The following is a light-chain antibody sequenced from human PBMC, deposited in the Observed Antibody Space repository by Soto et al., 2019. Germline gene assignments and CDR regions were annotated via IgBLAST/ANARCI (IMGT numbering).Light chain of an antibody. CDR1: QSVVNTH. J-gene: IGKJ1*01. CDR3: QKYGNFWT. CDR2: DAS. Sequence: EIVFSQSPGTLSLSPGERATLSCRASQSVVNTHLAWYHQKPGQAPRLLIYDASSRATGIPDRFSGSGSGTDFSLTIRRLEPDDFAVYYCQKYGNFWTFGQGTKVDIK. V-gene: IGKV3-20*01.